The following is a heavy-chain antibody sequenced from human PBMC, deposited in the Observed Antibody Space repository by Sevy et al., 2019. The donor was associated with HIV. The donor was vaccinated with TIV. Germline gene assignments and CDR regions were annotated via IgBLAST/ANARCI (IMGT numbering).Heavy chain of an antibody. CDR2: IYGSGGAT. V-gene: IGHV3-23*01. D-gene: IGHD3-22*01. Sequence: GGSLRLSCAASGFTFNSYGMHWVRQAPGKGLEWVSTIYGSGGATYYADSVKGRFTISRDNSKNTLYLQMNSLRTEDSAVYYCAGGRYDSSGSFDAFDIWGQGTMVTVSS. CDR1: GFTFNSYG. CDR3: AGGRYDSSGSFDAFDI. J-gene: IGHJ3*02.